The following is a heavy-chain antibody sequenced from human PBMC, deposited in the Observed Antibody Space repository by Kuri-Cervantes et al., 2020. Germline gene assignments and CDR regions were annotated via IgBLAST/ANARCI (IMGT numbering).Heavy chain of an antibody. CDR3: ARGPRRGSGSYYNSFSYWFDP. V-gene: IGHV4-4*02. J-gene: IGHJ5*02. Sequence: GSLRLSCAVSGGSISSSNWWSWVRQPPGKGLEWIGEIHHSGSTNYNPSLKSRVTISVDKSKNQFSLKLSSVTAADTAVYYCARGPRRGSGSYYNSFSYWFDPWGQGTLVTVSS. CDR2: IHHSGST. D-gene: IGHD3-10*01. CDR1: GGSISSSNW.